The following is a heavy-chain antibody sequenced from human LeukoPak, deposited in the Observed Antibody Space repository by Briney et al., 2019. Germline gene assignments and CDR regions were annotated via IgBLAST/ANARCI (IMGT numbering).Heavy chain of an antibody. J-gene: IGHJ4*02. CDR2: INPSGGST. D-gene: IGHD5-18*01. CDR3: ARGGMGIQLWSFDY. V-gene: IGHV1-46*01. Sequence: GPSVKVSFTASGYTFTRYYMHWVRQAPGQGLERMGIINPSGGSTSYAQDFQGRVTMTRDTSTTTVYMELSSLRSEDTAVYYCARGGMGIQLWSFDYWGQGTLVTVSS. CDR1: GYTFTRYY.